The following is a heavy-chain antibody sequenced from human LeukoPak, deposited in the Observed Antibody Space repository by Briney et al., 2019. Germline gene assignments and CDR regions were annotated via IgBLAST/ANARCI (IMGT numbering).Heavy chain of an antibody. CDR1: RYTFTGYY. J-gene: IGHJ4*02. V-gene: IGHV1-2*02. Sequence: ASVTVSCKASRYTFTGYYMHWVRQAPGQGLEWMGWINPNSGGTNYAQKFQGRVTMTRDTSISTAYMELSRLRSDDTAVYYCASLKRPAYYYDSSGYYYWGQGTLVTVSS. CDR2: INPNSGGT. D-gene: IGHD3-22*01. CDR3: ASLKRPAYYYDSSGYYY.